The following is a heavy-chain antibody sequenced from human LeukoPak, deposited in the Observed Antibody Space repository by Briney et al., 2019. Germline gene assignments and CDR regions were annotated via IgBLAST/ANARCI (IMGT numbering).Heavy chain of an antibody. J-gene: IGHJ4*02. D-gene: IGHD3-10*01. V-gene: IGHV1-18*04. CDR2: ISAYNGNT. CDR3: ARDYGSGSWYDY. CDR1: GYTFTGYY. Sequence: GASVKVSCKASGYTFTGYYMHWVRQAPGQGLEWMGWISAYNGNTNYAQKLQGRVTMTTDTSTSTAYMELRSLRSDDTAVYYCARDYGSGSWYDYWGQGTLVTVSS.